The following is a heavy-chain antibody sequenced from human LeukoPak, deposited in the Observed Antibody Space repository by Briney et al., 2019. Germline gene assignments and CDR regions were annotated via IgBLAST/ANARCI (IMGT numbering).Heavy chain of an antibody. CDR2: ISSSGSTI. J-gene: IGHJ4*02. CDR3: ARGFPYPGTYYGYFDY. V-gene: IGHV3-48*03. Sequence: GGSLRLSCAASGFTFSSYEMNWVRQAPGKGLEWVSHISSSGSTIYHADSVKGRFTISRDNAKNSLYLQMNSLRAEDTAVYYCARGFPYPGTYYGYFDYWGQGTLVTVSS. D-gene: IGHD1-26*01. CDR1: GFTFSSYE.